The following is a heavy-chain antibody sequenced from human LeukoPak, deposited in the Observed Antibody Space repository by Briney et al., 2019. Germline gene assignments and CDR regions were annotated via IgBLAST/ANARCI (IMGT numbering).Heavy chain of an antibody. V-gene: IGHV4-34*01. CDR2: INHSGST. J-gene: IGHJ2*01. CDR1: GGSLTDYY. CDR3: AREDWYFDL. Sequence: SETLSLTCAVYGGSLTDYYWAWIRQPPGKGLEWIGEINHSGSTNYSPSLKSRVTISLDTSNNQFFLKLNSVTAADTALYYCAREDWYFDLWGRGTLVTVSS.